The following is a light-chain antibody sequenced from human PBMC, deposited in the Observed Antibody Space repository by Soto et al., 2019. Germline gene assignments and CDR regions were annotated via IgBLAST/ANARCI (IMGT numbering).Light chain of an antibody. CDR2: KAS. Sequence: DIQMTQSPSTLSASVGDRVTITCRASQSISSWLAWYQQKPGKAPNLLIYKASSVQSGVPSRFSGGGSGTEFTLTISSLQPDDFATYYCQHYNGYFSGFTFGQGTKLEIK. J-gene: IGKJ2*01. V-gene: IGKV1-5*03. CDR1: QSISSW. CDR3: QHYNGYFSGFT.